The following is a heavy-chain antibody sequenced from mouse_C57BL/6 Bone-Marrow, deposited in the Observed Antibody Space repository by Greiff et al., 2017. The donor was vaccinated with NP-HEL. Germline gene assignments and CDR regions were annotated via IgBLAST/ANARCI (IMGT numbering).Heavy chain of an antibody. D-gene: IGHD1-1*01. CDR1: GFSLTSYG. CDR3: ARNFYYGSSSLFAY. Sequence: VQLQQSGPGLVQPSQSLSITCTVSGFSLTSYGVHWVRQSPGKGLEWLGVIWSGGSTDYNAAFISRLSISKDNSKSQVFFKMNSLQADDTAIYYCARNFYYGSSSLFAYWGQGTLVTVSA. J-gene: IGHJ3*01. V-gene: IGHV2-2*01. CDR2: IWSGGST.